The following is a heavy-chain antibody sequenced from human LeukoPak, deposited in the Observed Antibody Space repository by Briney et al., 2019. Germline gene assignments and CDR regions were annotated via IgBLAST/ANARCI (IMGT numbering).Heavy chain of an antibody. J-gene: IGHJ4*02. Sequence: ASVKVSCKASGYTFTGYYMHWVRQAPGQGLEWMGWINPDSGGTSYAQKFQGTVTMTRDTSISTVYMELNRLRFDDTAVYYCARGTVTGPVDYWGQGTLVTVSS. CDR2: INPDSGGT. CDR1: GYTFTGYY. V-gene: IGHV1-2*02. D-gene: IGHD4-11*01. CDR3: ARGTVTGPVDY.